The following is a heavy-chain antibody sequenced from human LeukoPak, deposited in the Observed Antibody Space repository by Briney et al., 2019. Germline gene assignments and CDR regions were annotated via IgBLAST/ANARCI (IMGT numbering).Heavy chain of an antibody. CDR1: GGPISSYY. CDR3: TRHVATGTTDAFDI. CDR2: IYYSGST. J-gene: IGHJ3*02. D-gene: IGHD1-1*01. V-gene: IGHV4-59*08. Sequence: PSETLSLTCTVSGGPISSYYWTWIPQPPGKGLEWIGYIYYSGSTNYHPSLKSHLTISVDTSKNQFSLKLSSVTAADTAVYYCTRHVATGTTDAFDIWGRGTMVTVSS.